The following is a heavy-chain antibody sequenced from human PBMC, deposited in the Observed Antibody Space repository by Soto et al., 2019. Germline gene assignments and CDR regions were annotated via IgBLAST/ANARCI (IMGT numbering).Heavy chain of an antibody. V-gene: IGHV4-4*02. J-gene: IGHJ4*02. CDR1: SGSISSSNW. CDR2: IYHSGST. Sequence: SETLSLTCAVSSGSISSSNWWSWVRQPPGQGLEWIGEIYHSGSTNYNPSLKSRVTISVDKSKNQFSLKLSSVTAADTAVYYCASRDDGFRFFDYWGQGTLVTVSS. CDR3: ASRDDGFRFFDY. D-gene: IGHD3-10*01.